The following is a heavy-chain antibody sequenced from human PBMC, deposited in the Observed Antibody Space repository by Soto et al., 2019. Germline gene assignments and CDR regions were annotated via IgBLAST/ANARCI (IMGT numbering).Heavy chain of an antibody. CDR3: ARDRLRGVGGGHYYFDY. D-gene: IGHD2-15*01. CDR1: GGTFSSYA. V-gene: IGHV1-69*06. CDR2: IIPIFGTA. J-gene: IGHJ4*02. Sequence: SVKVSCKASGGTFSSYAISWVRQAPGQGLEWMGGIIPIFGTANYAQKFQGRVTITADKSTSTAYMEPSSLRSEDTAVYYCARDRLRGVGGGHYYFDYWGQGTLVTVSS.